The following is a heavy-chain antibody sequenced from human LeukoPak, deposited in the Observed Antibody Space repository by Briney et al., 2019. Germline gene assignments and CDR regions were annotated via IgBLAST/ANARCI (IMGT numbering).Heavy chain of an antibody. CDR2: ISGSGSST. V-gene: IGHV3-23*01. CDR1: GFSFSGYA. CDR3: ATLDYDFDY. J-gene: IGHJ4*02. Sequence: GGSLRLSCAASGFSFSGYAMSWVRQAPGKGLEWVSAISGSGSSTYYADSVKGRFTISRDNSKNTLYLQMNSLRAEDTAVYYCATLDYDFDYWGQGTLVTVSS. D-gene: IGHD4-17*01.